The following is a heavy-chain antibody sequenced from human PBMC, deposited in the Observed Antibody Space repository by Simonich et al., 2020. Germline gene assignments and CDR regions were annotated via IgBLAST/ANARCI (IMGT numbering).Heavy chain of an antibody. V-gene: IGHV4-59*01. D-gene: IGHD2-15*01. CDR1: GGSISSYY. CDR2: NYYSGST. Sequence: QVQLQESGPGLVKPSETLSLTCTVSGGSISSYYWSWIRQPPGKGLELIGYNYYSGSTNYNPSLKSRVTISVDTSKNQFSLKLSSVTAADTAVYYCARGGLYFDYWGQGTLVTVSS. J-gene: IGHJ4*02. CDR3: ARGGLYFDY.